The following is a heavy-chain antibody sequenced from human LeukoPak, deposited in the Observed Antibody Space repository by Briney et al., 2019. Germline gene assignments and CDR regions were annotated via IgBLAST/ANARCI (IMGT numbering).Heavy chain of an antibody. V-gene: IGHV3-53*01. J-gene: IGHJ4*02. D-gene: IGHD6-13*01. Sequence: QSGGSLRLSCAASGFTVSSNYMSWVRQAPGKGLEWVSVIYSGGSTYYADSVKGRFTISRDNSKNTLYLQMNSLRAEDTAVYYCAKDQGPPRNIAAAAYYFDYWGQGTLVTVSS. CDR3: AKDQGPPRNIAAAAYYFDY. CDR1: GFTVSSNY. CDR2: IYSGGST.